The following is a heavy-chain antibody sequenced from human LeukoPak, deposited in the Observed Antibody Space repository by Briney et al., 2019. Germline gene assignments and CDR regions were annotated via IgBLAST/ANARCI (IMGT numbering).Heavy chain of an antibody. V-gene: IGHV3-11*01. CDR1: GFTFSDYY. CDR3: AKKRGSTSSYGMDV. D-gene: IGHD2-2*01. J-gene: IGHJ6*02. CDR2: ISSSGSTI. Sequence: GGSLRLSCAASGFTFSDYYMSWIRQAPGKGLEWVSYISSSGSTIYYADSVKGRFTISRDNAKNSLYLQMNSLRAEDTAVYYCAKKRGSTSSYGMDVWGQGTTVTVSS.